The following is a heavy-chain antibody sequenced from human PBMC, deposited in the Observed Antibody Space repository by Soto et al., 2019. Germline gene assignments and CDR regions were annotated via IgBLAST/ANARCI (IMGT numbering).Heavy chain of an antibody. J-gene: IGHJ4*02. CDR3: AKEWRMCVVVPAARGDFDY. CDR1: GFTFSSYA. CDR2: ISGSGGST. D-gene: IGHD2-2*01. V-gene: IGHV3-23*01. Sequence: EVQLLESGGGLVQPGGSLRLSCAASGFTFSSYAMSWVRQAPRKGLEWVSAISGSGGSTYYADSVKGRFTISRDNSKNTLYLQMNSLRDEDTAVYYCAKEWRMCVVVPAARGDFDYWGQGTLVTVSS.